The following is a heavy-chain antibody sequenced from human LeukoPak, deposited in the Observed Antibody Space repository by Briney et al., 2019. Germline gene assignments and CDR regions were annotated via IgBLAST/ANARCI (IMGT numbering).Heavy chain of an antibody. CDR2: ISSSGSTI. V-gene: IGHV3-11*01. Sequence: GGSLRLSCAASGFTFSDYYMSWIRQAPGKGPEWVSYISSSGSTIYYADSVKGRFTISRDNAKNSLYLQMNSLRAEDTAVYYCARVIFYDSSGYYDYWGQGTLVTVSS. CDR3: ARVIFYDSSGYYDY. CDR1: GFTFSDYY. J-gene: IGHJ4*02. D-gene: IGHD3-22*01.